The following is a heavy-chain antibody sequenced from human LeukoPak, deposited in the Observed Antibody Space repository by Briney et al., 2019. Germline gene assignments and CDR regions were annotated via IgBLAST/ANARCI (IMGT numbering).Heavy chain of an antibody. D-gene: IGHD5-18*01. Sequence: GGSLRLSCAASGFTFSSYSMNWVRQAPGKGLEWVSSISSSSSYIYYADSVKGRFIISRDNAKNSLYLQMNSLRAEDTAVYYCARDNWAKDTAMVTFYYYYYMDVWGKGTTVTVSS. J-gene: IGHJ6*03. CDR1: GFTFSSYS. CDR3: ARDNWAKDTAMVTFYYYYYMDV. V-gene: IGHV3-21*01. CDR2: ISSSSSYI.